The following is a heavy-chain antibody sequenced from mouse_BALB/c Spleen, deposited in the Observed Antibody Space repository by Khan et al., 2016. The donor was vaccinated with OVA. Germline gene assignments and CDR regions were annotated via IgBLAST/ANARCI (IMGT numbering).Heavy chain of an antibody. CDR3: VRSASYGDYVEAWFAY. CDR2: INPYNGGT. CDR1: GYSFTGYT. V-gene: IGHV1-37*01. J-gene: IGHJ3*01. D-gene: IGHD2-13*01. Sequence: VRLQQSGPELAKPGASMKMSCKASGYSFTGYTMNWVKQSRVKNLEWIGLINPYNGGTAYNLKFGGKATLTVDKSSNTAYMELLSLTSEDSAVYYCVRSASYGDYVEAWFAYWGQGTLVTVSA.